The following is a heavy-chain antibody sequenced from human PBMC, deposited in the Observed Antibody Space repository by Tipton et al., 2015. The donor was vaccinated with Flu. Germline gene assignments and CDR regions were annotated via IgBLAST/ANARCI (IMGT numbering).Heavy chain of an antibody. V-gene: IGHV3-48*03. CDR1: GFTFSSYE. CDR2: ISSSGSTI. Sequence: AASGFTFSSYEMNWVRQAPGKGLEWVSYISSSGSTIYYADSVKGRFTISRDNAKNSLYLQMNSLRAEDTAVYYCARDQLGGAVADNWYFDLWGRGTLVTVSS. J-gene: IGHJ2*01. D-gene: IGHD6-19*01. CDR3: ARDQLGGAVADNWYFDL.